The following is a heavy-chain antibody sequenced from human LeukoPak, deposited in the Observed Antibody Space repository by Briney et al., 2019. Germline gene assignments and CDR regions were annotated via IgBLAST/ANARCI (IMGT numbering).Heavy chain of an antibody. Sequence: GGSLRLSCAASGFIFNSEWMDWVRQAPGKGLEWVANIRADGTEKYYVDSVKGRFTISRDNAKNSLYLQLNSLRVEDTAVYYCSRRLDYWGQGTLATVSS. J-gene: IGHJ4*02. CDR3: SRRLDY. CDR2: IRADGTEK. V-gene: IGHV3-7*03. CDR1: GFIFNSEW.